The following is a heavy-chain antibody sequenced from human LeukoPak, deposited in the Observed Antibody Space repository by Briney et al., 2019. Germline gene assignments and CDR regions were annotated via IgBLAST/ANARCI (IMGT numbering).Heavy chain of an antibody. CDR2: ISRNSYT. CDR3: ARMGIAAVGAYYFDY. Sequence: GGSLRLSCAASGFTFSTYAMSWIRQAPGKGLEWVSYISRNSYTNYADSVKGRFTISRDNAKNSLYLQMACLRAEDTAVYYCARMGIAAVGAYYFDYWGQGTLVAVSS. D-gene: IGHD6-13*01. J-gene: IGHJ4*02. CDR1: GFTFSTYA. V-gene: IGHV3-11*06.